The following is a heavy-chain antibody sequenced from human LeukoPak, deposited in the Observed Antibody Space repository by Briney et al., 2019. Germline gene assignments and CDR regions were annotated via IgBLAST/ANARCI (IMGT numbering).Heavy chain of an antibody. CDR1: GYTFTGYY. D-gene: IGHD3-3*01. V-gene: IGHV1-2*02. J-gene: IGHJ5*02. CDR3: ARDFYLSVTIFGVVIQPNNWFDP. Sequence: GASVKVSCKASGYTFTGYYMHWVRQAPGQGLEWMGWINPNSGGTNYAQKFQGRVTMTRDTSISTAYMELSRLRSDDTAVYYCARDFYLSVTIFGVVIQPNNWFDPRGQGTLVTVSS. CDR2: INPNSGGT.